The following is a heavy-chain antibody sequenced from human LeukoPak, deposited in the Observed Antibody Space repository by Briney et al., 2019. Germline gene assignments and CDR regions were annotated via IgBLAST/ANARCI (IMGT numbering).Heavy chain of an antibody. Sequence: SETLSLTCTVSGGSISTYYGNWIRQAPGKGLEWIGYIYYSGSTYYNPSLKSRVTISVDTSKNQFSLKLSSVTAADTAVYYCAREQSSGYYGFDYWGQGTLVTVSS. D-gene: IGHD3-22*01. J-gene: IGHJ4*02. CDR3: AREQSSGYYGFDY. CDR2: IYYSGST. CDR1: GGSISTYY. V-gene: IGHV4-59*12.